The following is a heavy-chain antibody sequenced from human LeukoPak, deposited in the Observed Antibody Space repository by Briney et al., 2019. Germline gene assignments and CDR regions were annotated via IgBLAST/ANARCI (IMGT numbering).Heavy chain of an antibody. CDR3: ARGTPYYYYYYMDV. D-gene: IGHD1-14*01. CDR1: GGTFSSYA. Sequence: ASVKVSCKASGGTFSSYAISWVRQAPGQGLEWMGGIIPIFGTANYAQKFQGRVTITTGESTSTAYMELSSLRSEDTAVYYCARGTPYYYYYYMDVWGKGTTVTVSS. V-gene: IGHV1-69*05. CDR2: IIPIFGTA. J-gene: IGHJ6*03.